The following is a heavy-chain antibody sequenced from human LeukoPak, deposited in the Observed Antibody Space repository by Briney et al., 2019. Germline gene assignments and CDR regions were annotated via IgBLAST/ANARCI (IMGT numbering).Heavy chain of an antibody. V-gene: IGHV4-61*02. CDR2: IYTSGST. D-gene: IGHD3-3*01. J-gene: IGHJ5*02. CDR3: ARGFYDFWSGYYGSWFDP. Sequence: PSETLSLTCTVSGGSISSGSYYWSWIRQPAGKGLEWIGRIYTSGSTNYNPSLKSRVTISVDTSKNQFSLKLSSVTAADTAVYYCARGFYDFWSGYYGSWFDPWGQGTLVTVSS. CDR1: GGSISSGSYY.